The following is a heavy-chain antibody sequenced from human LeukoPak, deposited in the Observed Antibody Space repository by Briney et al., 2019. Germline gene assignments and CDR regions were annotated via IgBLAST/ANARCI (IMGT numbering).Heavy chain of an antibody. D-gene: IGHD3-16*01. Sequence: GASVKVSCKASDYTFTSYGIGWVRQAPGQGLEWMGWISAYNGNTNYAQKFQGRVTITADESTSTAYMELSSLRSEDTAVYYCARDLGGYAFDYWGQGTLVTVSS. CDR2: ISAYNGNT. J-gene: IGHJ4*02. CDR3: ARDLGGYAFDY. V-gene: IGHV1-18*01. CDR1: DYTFTSYG.